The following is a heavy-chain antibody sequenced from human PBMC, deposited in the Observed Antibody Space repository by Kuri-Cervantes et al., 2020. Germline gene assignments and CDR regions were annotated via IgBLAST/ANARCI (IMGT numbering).Heavy chain of an antibody. J-gene: IGHJ4*02. D-gene: IGHD3-22*01. V-gene: IGHV3-21*06. Sequence: GGSLRLSCEASGFTFSSYSMNWVRQAPGKGLEWVASTSSSSSYKYYADSMKGRFTISRDNAKNSLYLQMNSLRVEDTAVYFCATGAYDGRGYSPSYFEHWGQGTLVTVSS. CDR1: GFTFSSYS. CDR3: ATGAYDGRGYSPSYFEH. CDR2: TSSSSSYK.